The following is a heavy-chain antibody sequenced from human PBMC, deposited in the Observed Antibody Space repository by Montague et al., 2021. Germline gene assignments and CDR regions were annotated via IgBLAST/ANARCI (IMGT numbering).Heavy chain of an antibody. D-gene: IGHD2-21*01. V-gene: IGHV3-7*01. Sequence: SLRLSCAASGFTFSNYWMSWVRQAPGKGLEWVANIKQDGSEKHYVDSVKGRFTISRDNAKNSLYLQMNSLRAEDTAVYFCARGQGQGYCGGDCYVGLDYWGQGTLVTVSS. CDR2: IKQDGSEK. CDR1: GFTFSNYW. CDR3: ARGQGQGYCGGDCYVGLDY. J-gene: IGHJ4*02.